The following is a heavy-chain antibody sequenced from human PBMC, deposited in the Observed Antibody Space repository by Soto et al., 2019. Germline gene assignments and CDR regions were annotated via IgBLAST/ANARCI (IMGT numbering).Heavy chain of an antibody. CDR1: GFTFSSYG. CDR3: ARVMAAAGTPLFDY. CDR2: IWYDGSNK. J-gene: IGHJ4*02. Sequence: GGSLRLSCAASGFTFSSYGMHWVRQAPGKGLEWVAVIWYDGSNKYYADSVKGRFTISRDNSKNTLYLQMNSLRAEDTAVYYFARVMAAAGTPLFDYWGQGTLVTVSS. V-gene: IGHV3-33*01. D-gene: IGHD6-13*01.